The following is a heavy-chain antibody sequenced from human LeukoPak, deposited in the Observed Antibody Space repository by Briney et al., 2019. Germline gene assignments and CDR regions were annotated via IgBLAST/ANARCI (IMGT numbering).Heavy chain of an antibody. CDR1: GYIFTDYY. D-gene: IGHD3-22*01. J-gene: IGHJ4*02. CDR3: ARPYDDSGYYYNY. CDR2: INPNTGTI. V-gene: IGHV1-2*02. Sequence: EASVKVSCKASGYIFTDYYIHWVRQAPGQGLEWMGWINPNTGTINYAQKFQGRVTMTTDTSTTTAYMELSRLTSDDTAVYYCARPYDDSGYYYNYWGQGTLVTVSS.